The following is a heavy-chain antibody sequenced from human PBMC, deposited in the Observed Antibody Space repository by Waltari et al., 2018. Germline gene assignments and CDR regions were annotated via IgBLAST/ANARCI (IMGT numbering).Heavy chain of an antibody. CDR3: ARVKGDYYAWYFDL. CDR2: IIPILGIA. CDR1: GGTFSSYT. Sequence: QVQLVQSGAEVKKPGSSVKVSCKASGGTFSSYTISWVRQAPGQGLEWMGRIIPILGIANYAQKFQGRVTMTRDTSISTAYMELSRLRSDDTAVYYCARVKGDYYAWYFDLWGRGTLVTVSS. D-gene: IGHD2-21*01. V-gene: IGHV1-69*02. J-gene: IGHJ2*01.